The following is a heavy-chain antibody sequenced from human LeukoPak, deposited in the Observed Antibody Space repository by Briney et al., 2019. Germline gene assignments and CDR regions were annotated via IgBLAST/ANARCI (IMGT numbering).Heavy chain of an antibody. V-gene: IGHV3-9*01. Sequence: GGPLRLSCAASGFTFDDYAMHWVRLAPGKGVEWVSGISWNSGSIDYAVSVKGRFIISRDNAKNSLYLQMNSLRPEDTALYYCAKGTGRYWTFFDYWGQGTLVIVSS. CDR1: GFTFDDYA. CDR3: AKGTGRYWTFFDY. CDR2: ISWNSGSI. J-gene: IGHJ4*02. D-gene: IGHD2-8*02.